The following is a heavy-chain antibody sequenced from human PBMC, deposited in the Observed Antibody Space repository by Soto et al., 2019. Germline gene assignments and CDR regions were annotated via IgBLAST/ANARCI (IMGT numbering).Heavy chain of an antibody. CDR1: GGTFSSYA. CDR2: SIPISETT. J-gene: IGHJ6*02. Sequence: QVQLVQSGAEVKKPGSSVKVSCQASGGTFSSYAISWVRQAPGQGLEWMGGSIPISETTNYAQKFQGRVTITADESKSTAYMELSSLRAEDTAVYYCARSQGSSTSLEIYYYYYYGMDVWGQGTTVTVSS. D-gene: IGHD2-2*01. V-gene: IGHV1-69*01. CDR3: ARSQGSSTSLEIYYYYYYGMDV.